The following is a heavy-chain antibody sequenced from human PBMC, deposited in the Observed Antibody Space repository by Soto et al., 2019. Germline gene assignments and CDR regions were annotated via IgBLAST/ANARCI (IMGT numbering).Heavy chain of an antibody. D-gene: IGHD3-9*01. CDR2: FSAYNGNT. J-gene: IGHJ4*02. Sequence: QVQLVQSGAEVKKPGASVKVSCKASGYTFTSYGISWVRQAPGQGLEWMGWFSAYNGNTNYAQKLQGRVTITTDTSPSTAYMELWSLRSDDTAVYYCARGDYDILTGLEGFDYWGQGTLVTVSS. CDR1: GYTFTSYG. V-gene: IGHV1-18*01. CDR3: ARGDYDILTGLEGFDY.